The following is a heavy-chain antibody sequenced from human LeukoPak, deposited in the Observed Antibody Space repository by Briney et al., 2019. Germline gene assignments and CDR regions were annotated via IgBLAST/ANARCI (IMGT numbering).Heavy chain of an antibody. CDR1: GGSISSGGYY. D-gene: IGHD3-22*01. V-gene: IGHV4-31*03. Sequence: SETLSLTCTVSGGSISSGGYYWSWIRQHPGKGLEWIGYIYYSGSTYYNPSLKSRVTISVDTSKNQFSLKLSSVTAADKAVYYCARGREDRSGYSFVRNWFDPWGQGTLVTVSS. J-gene: IGHJ5*02. CDR3: ARGREDRSGYSFVRNWFDP. CDR2: IYYSGST.